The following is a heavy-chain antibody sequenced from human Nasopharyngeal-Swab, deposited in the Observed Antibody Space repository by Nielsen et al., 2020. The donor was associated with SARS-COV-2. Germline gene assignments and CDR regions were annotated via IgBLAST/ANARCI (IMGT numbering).Heavy chain of an antibody. CDR3: AREGTMVRSWSMDV. CDR1: GFTFSSYA. Sequence: GGSLRLSCAASGFTFSSYAMHWVRQAPGKGLEWVAVISYDGSNKYYADSVKGRFTTSRDNSKNTLYLQMNSLRAEDTAVYYCAREGTMVRSWSMDVWGQGTTVTVSS. D-gene: IGHD3-10*01. V-gene: IGHV3-30-3*01. J-gene: IGHJ6*02. CDR2: ISYDGSNK.